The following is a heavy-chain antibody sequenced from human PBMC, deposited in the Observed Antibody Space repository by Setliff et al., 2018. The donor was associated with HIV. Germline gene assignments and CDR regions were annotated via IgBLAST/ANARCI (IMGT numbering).Heavy chain of an antibody. D-gene: IGHD1-26*01. CDR2: IEHDGSEK. J-gene: IGHJ4*02. CDR1: GFTFSTYG. CDR3: ATDCAVVGGTGSLDS. V-gene: IGHV3-7*03. Sequence: GGSLRLSCAVSGFTFSTYGMHWVRQAPGKGLEWVTFIEHDGSEKNYMDSVKGRFTISRDNAKNSLYLQMNSLRVEDTAVYYCATDCAVVGGTGSLDSWGQGTLVTVSS.